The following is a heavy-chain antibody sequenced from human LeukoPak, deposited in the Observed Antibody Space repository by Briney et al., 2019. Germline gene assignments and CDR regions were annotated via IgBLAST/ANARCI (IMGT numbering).Heavy chain of an antibody. CDR3: AGDQVSAVFDY. V-gene: IGHV3-11*05. CDR2: ISPSGSYT. Sequence: GESLRLSCAGSGFIFSDFYMNWIRQAPGKGLVWLAYISPSGSYTTYGDSVKGRFVISRDNTKNSVSLQMDSLRAEDTAVYFCAGDQVSAVFDYWGQGARVTVSS. J-gene: IGHJ4*02. D-gene: IGHD5/OR15-5a*01. CDR1: GFIFSDFY.